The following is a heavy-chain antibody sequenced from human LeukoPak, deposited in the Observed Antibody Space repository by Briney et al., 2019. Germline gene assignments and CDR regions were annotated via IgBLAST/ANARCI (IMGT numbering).Heavy chain of an antibody. CDR3: ARVVAVAGKAFDI. D-gene: IGHD6-19*01. J-gene: IGHJ3*02. Sequence: GGSLRLSCAASGFTFSSYSMNWVRQAPGKGLEWVSSISSSSSYIYYADSVRGRFTISRDNAKNSLYLQMNSLRAEDTAVYYCARVVAVAGKAFDIWGQGTMVTVSS. CDR2: ISSSSSYI. V-gene: IGHV3-21*01. CDR1: GFTFSSYS.